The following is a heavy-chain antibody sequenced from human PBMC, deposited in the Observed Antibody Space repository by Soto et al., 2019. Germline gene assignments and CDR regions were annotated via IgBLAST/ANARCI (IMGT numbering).Heavy chain of an antibody. CDR2: INAGNGNI. CDR3: ARESSSSCHDY. Sequence: ASVKVSCKASGYTFTSYAMHWVRQAPGQRLEWMGWINAGNGNIKYSQKFQGRITITRDTSASTAYMELRSLRSDDTAVYYCARESSSSCHDYWGQGTLVTVSS. V-gene: IGHV1-3*01. D-gene: IGHD6-13*01. CDR1: GYTFTSYA. J-gene: IGHJ4*02.